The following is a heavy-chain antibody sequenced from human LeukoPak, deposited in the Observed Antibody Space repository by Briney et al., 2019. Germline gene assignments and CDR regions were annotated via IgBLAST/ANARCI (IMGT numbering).Heavy chain of an antibody. Sequence: TGGSLRLSCAASGFTFSSYGMHWVRQAPGTGLEWVAFIHFDGSTKYSGDSVKGRFTVSRDNSKNTLYLQMNSLRPEDTAVYYCAKDQCTRTSCDGYPGHWGQGTLVTVSS. D-gene: IGHD2-2*01. J-gene: IGHJ4*02. CDR3: AKDQCTRTSCDGYPGH. V-gene: IGHV3-30*02. CDR1: GFTFSSYG. CDR2: IHFDGSTK.